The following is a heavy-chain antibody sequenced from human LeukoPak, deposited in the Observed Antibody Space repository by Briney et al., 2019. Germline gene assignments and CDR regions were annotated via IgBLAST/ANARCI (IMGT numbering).Heavy chain of an antibody. CDR1: GGSISSYY. V-gene: IGHV4-59*01. CDR2: IYYSGST. J-gene: IGHJ4*02. CDR3: ARRSPMITFGGVIVFLFDY. D-gene: IGHD3-16*02. Sequence: SETLSLTCTVSGGSISSYYWSWIRQPPGKGLEWIGYIYYSGSTNYNPSLKSRVTISVDTSKNQFSLKLSSVTAADTAVYYCARRSPMITFGGVIVFLFDYWGQGTLVTVSS.